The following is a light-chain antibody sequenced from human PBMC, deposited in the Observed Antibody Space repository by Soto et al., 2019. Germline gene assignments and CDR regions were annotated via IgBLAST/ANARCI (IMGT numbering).Light chain of an antibody. CDR2: INT. J-gene: IGLJ1*01. CDR1: SSNIGAGYD. CDR3: QSYDSSLSGYV. Sequence: QPVLTQPPSVSGAPGQRLTISCTGTSSNIGAGYDVHWYQQLPGTAPKLLIYINTNRPSGVPDRFSGSKSGTSASLAITGLQAEDEADYYCQSYDSSLSGYVFGTGTKVTVL. V-gene: IGLV1-40*01.